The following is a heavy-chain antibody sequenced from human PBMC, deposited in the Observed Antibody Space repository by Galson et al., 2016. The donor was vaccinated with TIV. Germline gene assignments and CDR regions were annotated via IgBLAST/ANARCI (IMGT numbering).Heavy chain of an antibody. V-gene: IGHV1-2*02. J-gene: IGHJ4*02. CDR1: GYIFINYY. CDR3: ARVNWARAFDY. CDR2: FNPDSGAT. Sequence: SVKVSCKASGYIFINYYIHWVRQAPGQGLEWLGWFNPDSGATQYAQKFQGRVTMTRDTSISTAYMELRLLISDDTAVYYYARVNWARAFDYWGQGTQVTVSS. D-gene: IGHD7-27*01.